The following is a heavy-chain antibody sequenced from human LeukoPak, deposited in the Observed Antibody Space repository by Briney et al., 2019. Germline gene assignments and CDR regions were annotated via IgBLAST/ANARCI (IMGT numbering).Heavy chain of an antibody. V-gene: IGHV3-23*01. Sequence: PGGSLRLSCAASGFTFSSYDMSWVRQAPGRGLEWVSAIRGSGGSTYYADSVKGRFTISRDNSKNTLYLQMNSLRAEDTAVYYFATLWFGESTRPGYWGQGTLVTVSS. CDR3: ATLWFGESTRPGY. D-gene: IGHD3-10*01. CDR1: GFTFSSYD. J-gene: IGHJ4*02. CDR2: IRGSGGST.